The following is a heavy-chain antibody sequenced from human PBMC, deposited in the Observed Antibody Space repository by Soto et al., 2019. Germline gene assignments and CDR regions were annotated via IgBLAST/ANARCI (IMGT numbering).Heavy chain of an antibody. D-gene: IGHD2-15*01. V-gene: IGHV4-59*01. CDR3: ARTYSGERYFDY. Sequence: ASETLSLTCTVSGASITTYYWSWIRQPPGKGLEWIGYISYSGSTDYNPSLKSRVTISFDASKNQISLQVRSATAADAAVYYCARTYSGERYFDYWGQGTLVTVSS. CDR1: GASITTYY. CDR2: ISYSGST. J-gene: IGHJ4*02.